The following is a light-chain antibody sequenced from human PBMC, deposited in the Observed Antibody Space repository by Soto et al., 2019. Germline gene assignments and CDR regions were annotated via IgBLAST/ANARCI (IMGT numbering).Light chain of an antibody. Sequence: QSVLTQPASGYGSPGQSITISCTGTSSDVGGYNYVSWYQQHPGKAPKLMIYDVSNRPSGVSNRFSGSKSGNTASLTISGLQAEDEADYYCSSYTSSSTEVFGTGTKVTV. CDR1: SSDVGGYNY. V-gene: IGLV2-14*01. CDR2: DVS. J-gene: IGLJ1*01. CDR3: SSYTSSSTEV.